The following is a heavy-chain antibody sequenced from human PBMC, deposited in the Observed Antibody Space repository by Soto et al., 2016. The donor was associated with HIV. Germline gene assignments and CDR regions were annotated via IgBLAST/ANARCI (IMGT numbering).Heavy chain of an antibody. D-gene: IGHD3-22*01. CDR3: VRCLFYYENVLYRDAFDV. J-gene: IGHJ3*01. V-gene: IGHV3-21*06. CDR1: GFIFSNYN. Sequence: EVQLVESGGGLVKPGGSLRLSCVASGFIFSNYNMNWVRQAPGKGLEWVASISSSSNYIYYTDSVKGRFTISRDTAKNSLYLQMNSLRAEDTAVYYCVRCLFYYENVLYRDAFDVWGQGTMVTVSS. CDR2: ISSSSNYI.